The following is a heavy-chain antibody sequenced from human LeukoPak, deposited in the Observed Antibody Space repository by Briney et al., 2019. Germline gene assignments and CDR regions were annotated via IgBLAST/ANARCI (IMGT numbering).Heavy chain of an antibody. D-gene: IGHD6-19*01. CDR3: ARDPRQIAVAGTLDY. Sequence: PTGGSLRLSCAASGFTFSSYVMHWVRQAPGKGLEWVAVISHVGTNKYYADSVKGRFTISRDNSKNTLYLQTNSLRGEDTAMYYCARDPRQIAVAGTLDYWGQGTLVTVSS. CDR2: ISHVGTNK. CDR1: GFTFSSYV. J-gene: IGHJ4*02. V-gene: IGHV3-30-3*01.